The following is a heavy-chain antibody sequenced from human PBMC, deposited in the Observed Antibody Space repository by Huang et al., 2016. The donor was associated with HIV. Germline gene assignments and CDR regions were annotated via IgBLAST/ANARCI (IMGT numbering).Heavy chain of an antibody. CDR1: GGSFSGYF. J-gene: IGHJ5*01. CDR3: AREIMISFGGPFDS. V-gene: IGHV4-34*02. Sequence: QVQLEQWGAGLLKPSETLSLTCAVYGGSFSGYFWNWIRHAPGKGLEWIGKINHDGVTDYNPFRKSRATISVDTSKNRFSLKLTSVTAADTAIYYCAREIMISFGGPFDSWGHGNLVTVSS. CDR2: INHDGVT. D-gene: IGHD3-16*01.